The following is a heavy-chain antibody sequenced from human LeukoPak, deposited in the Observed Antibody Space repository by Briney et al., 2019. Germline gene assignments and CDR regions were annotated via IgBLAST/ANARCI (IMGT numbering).Heavy chain of an antibody. Sequence: SQTLSLTCAISGDSASRNSAAWNWFRQSPSRGLEWLGRTYYRAKWYNDYGVSVKSRITINPDTSKNQFSLQLNSVTPEDTAVYYCARGQWNSIYYFDDWGQGTLDTVSS. V-gene: IGHV6-1*01. CDR2: TYYRAKWYN. CDR3: ARGQWNSIYYFDD. D-gene: IGHD6-19*01. J-gene: IGHJ4*02. CDR1: GDSASRNSAA.